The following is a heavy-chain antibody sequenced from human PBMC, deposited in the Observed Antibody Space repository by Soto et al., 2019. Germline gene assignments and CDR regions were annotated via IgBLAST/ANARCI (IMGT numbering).Heavy chain of an antibody. CDR2: INPSGGST. V-gene: IGHV1-46*01. J-gene: IGHJ6*02. Sequence: GCPVKVSRKASGNTFTSYYMHRVRQAPGQGLEWVGIINPSGGSTSYAQKFQGRGTMTRGTSTSTGYMELSSLRSEDTDVYYCARDRRNYDILTGSYVMDVWGQGNTVTVSS. CDR1: GNTFTSYY. CDR3: ARDRRNYDILTGSYVMDV. D-gene: IGHD3-9*01.